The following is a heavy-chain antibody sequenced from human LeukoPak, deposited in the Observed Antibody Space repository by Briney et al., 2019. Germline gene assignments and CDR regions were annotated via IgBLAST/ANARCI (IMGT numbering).Heavy chain of an antibody. CDR3: ARDNWNDRSPSSYFDY. Sequence: SQTLSLTCAISGDSVSSNSAAWNWIRQSPSRGLEWLGRTYYRSKWYNDYAVSVKSRITINPDTSKNQFPLQLNSVTPEDTAVYYCARDNWNDRSPSSYFDYWGQGTLVTVSS. CDR2: TYYRSKWYN. CDR1: GDSVSSNSAA. J-gene: IGHJ4*02. D-gene: IGHD1-20*01. V-gene: IGHV6-1*01.